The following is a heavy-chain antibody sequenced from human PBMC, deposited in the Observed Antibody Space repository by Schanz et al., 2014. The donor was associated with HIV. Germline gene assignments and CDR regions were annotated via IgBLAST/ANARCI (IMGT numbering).Heavy chain of an antibody. CDR3: ARDFNIGDQYYFDH. V-gene: IGHV1-46*04. D-gene: IGHD2-21*02. CDR2: INPSGAGT. CDR1: GGTFSGHG. J-gene: IGHJ4*02. Sequence: QVQLVQSGAEVKKPGSSVKVSCQASGGTFSGHGISWVRQAPGQGLEWMGMINPSGAGTTYARKLQGRVTMTRDTSTSTVYMHLSSLRSDDTAVYFCARDFNIGDQYYFDHWGQGTLVTVSS.